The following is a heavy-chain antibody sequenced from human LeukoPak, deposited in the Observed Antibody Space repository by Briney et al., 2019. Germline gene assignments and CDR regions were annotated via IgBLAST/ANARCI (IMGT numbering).Heavy chain of an antibody. CDR2: VNHDGREK. Sequence: PGGSLRLSCVASGLTFSSHWMSWARHVPGKGLEWVGNVNHDGREKYYVDSVMGRFTISRDNGKNSLCLQTNNLRAEDTAVYHCARVVLIGVVMPLYAMDVWGQGTTVTVS. J-gene: IGHJ6*02. V-gene: IGHV3-7*03. CDR3: ARVVLIGVVMPLYAMDV. D-gene: IGHD3-3*01. CDR1: GLTFSSHW.